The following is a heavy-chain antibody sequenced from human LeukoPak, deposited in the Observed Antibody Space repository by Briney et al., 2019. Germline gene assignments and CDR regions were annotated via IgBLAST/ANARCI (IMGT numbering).Heavy chain of an antibody. CDR1: GFTFSSYG. V-gene: IGHV3-30*18. CDR2: ISYDGSNK. D-gene: IGHD4-17*01. CDR3: AKDPREAVRYFDY. J-gene: IGHJ4*02. Sequence: PGGSLRLSCVASGFTFSSYGMHWVRQAPGKGLEWVAVISYDGSNKYYADSVKGRFTISRDNSKNTLYLQMNSLRAEDTAVYYCAKDPREAVRYFDYWGQGTLVTVSS.